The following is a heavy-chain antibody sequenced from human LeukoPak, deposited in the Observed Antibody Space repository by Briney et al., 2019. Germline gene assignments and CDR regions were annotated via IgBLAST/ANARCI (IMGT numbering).Heavy chain of an antibody. V-gene: IGHV3-9*01. J-gene: IGHJ4*02. CDR1: RFTFSSYW. D-gene: IGHD6-13*01. Sequence: GGSLRLFCAASRFTFSSYWMHWVRQAPGKGLEWVSGISWNSGSIGYADSVKGRFTISRDNAKNSLYLQMNSLRAEDTALYYCAKDVAQAGLWAAAGTAFDYWGQGTLVTVSS. CDR2: ISWNSGSI. CDR3: AKDVAQAGLWAAAGTAFDY.